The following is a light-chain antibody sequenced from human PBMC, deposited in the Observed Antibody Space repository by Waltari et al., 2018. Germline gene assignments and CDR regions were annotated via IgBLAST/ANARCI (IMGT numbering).Light chain of an antibody. CDR1: SSHIGSNT. V-gene: IGLV1-44*01. CDR2: TNN. CDR3: AAWDDSLNVVL. Sequence: QSVLTQPPSASGTPGQRVTISCSGSSSHIGSNTLHCYQQLPGTAPKLFIYTNNQRPSGVPDRFSGSKSGTSASLAISGLRSEDEADYYCAAWDDSLNVVLFGGGTKLTVL. J-gene: IGLJ2*01.